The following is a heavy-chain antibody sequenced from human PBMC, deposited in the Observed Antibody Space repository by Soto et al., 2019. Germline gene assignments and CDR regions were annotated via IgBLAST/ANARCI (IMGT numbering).Heavy chain of an antibody. CDR2: IIPIFGTA. V-gene: IGHV1-69*13. Sequence: GASVKVSCKASGGTFSSYAISWVRQAPGQGLEWMGRIIPIFGTANYAQKFQGRVTITADESTSTAYMELSSLRSEDTAVYYCARCDSCYGIGYYFDYWGQGTLVTVSS. D-gene: IGHD2-15*01. CDR1: GGTFSSYA. J-gene: IGHJ4*02. CDR3: ARCDSCYGIGYYFDY.